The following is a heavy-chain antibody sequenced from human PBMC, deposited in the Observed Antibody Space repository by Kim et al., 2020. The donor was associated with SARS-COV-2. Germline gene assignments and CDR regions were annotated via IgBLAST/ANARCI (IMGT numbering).Heavy chain of an antibody. D-gene: IGHD5-12*01. CDR3: ARDPLFIVATIGYYYYYGMDV. J-gene: IGHJ6*02. CDR1: GYTFTSYY. Sequence: ASVKVSCKASGYTFTSYYMHWVRQAPGQGLEWMGIINPSVGSTSYAQKFQGRVTMTRDTSTSTVYMELSSLRSEDTAVYYCARDPLFIVATIGYYYYYGMDVWGQGTTVTVSS. V-gene: IGHV1-46*01. CDR2: INPSVGST.